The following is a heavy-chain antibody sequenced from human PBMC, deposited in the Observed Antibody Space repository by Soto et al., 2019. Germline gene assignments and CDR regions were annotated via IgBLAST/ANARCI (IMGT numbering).Heavy chain of an antibody. J-gene: IGHJ3*02. D-gene: IGHD1-26*01. Sequence: QVQLVQSGAEVKKPGASVKVSCKASGYTFTSYYMHWVRQAPGQGLEWMGIINPSGGSTSYAQKSQGRVTMTRDTSTSTVYMELSSLRSEDTAVYYCAREGRGSDSRDAFDIWGQATMVTVSS. CDR1: GYTFTSYY. V-gene: IGHV1-46*01. CDR3: AREGRGSDSRDAFDI. CDR2: INPSGGST.